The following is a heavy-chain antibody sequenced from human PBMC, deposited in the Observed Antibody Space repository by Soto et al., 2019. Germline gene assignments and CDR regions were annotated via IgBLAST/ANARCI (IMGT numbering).Heavy chain of an antibody. CDR3: ARDRERYCSGGTCYWDPDY. D-gene: IGHD2-15*01. CDR1: GYTFSSYG. CDR2: ISAYNGDT. Sequence: ASVKVSCKASGYTFSSYGISWVRQAPGQGLEWMGWISAYNGDTNYAQKFQGRVPMTTDTSTSTAYMDLRSLRSDDTAVYYCARDRERYCSGGTCYWDPDYWGQGILVTVSS. J-gene: IGHJ4*01. V-gene: IGHV1-18*01.